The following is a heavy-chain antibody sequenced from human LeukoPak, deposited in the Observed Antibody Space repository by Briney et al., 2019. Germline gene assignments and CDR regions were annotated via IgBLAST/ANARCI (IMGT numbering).Heavy chain of an antibody. V-gene: IGHV4-59*01. Sequence: SETLSLTCTVSGVSISSYYWSWIRQPPGKGLEWIGYIYYSGSTNYNPSLKSRVTISVDTSKNQFSLKLSSVTAADTAVYYRASWGWLSFYYGMDGWVQGTTVTVSS. J-gene: IGHJ6*02. CDR2: IYYSGST. CDR3: ASWGWLSFYYGMDG. D-gene: IGHD3-22*01. CDR1: GVSISSYY.